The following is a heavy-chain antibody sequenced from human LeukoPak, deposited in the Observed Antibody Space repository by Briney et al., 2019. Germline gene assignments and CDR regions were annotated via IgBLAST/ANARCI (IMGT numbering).Heavy chain of an antibody. Sequence: SETLSLTCTVSGGSISSSGFFWSWIRQHPGKGLEWIGYIYYSGSTYYNPSLKSRVTISVDTSKNQFSLKLSSVTAADTAVYYCAREREEQLVLGWFDPWGQGTLVTVSS. CDR2: IYYSGST. D-gene: IGHD6-6*01. J-gene: IGHJ5*02. V-gene: IGHV4-31*03. CDR1: GGSISSSGFF. CDR3: AREREEQLVLGWFDP.